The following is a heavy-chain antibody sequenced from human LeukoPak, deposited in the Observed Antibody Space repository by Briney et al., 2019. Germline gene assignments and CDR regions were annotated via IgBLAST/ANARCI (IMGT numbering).Heavy chain of an antibody. CDR3: AKENDFVY. Sequence: GGSLRLSCAASGFTFSNYDMHWVRQAPGKGLEWVGVISYDGTNKYYADSVKGRLTSFRDNSKSTLYLQMNSLRAEDTAVYYCAKENDFVYWGQGTLVTVSS. J-gene: IGHJ4*02. D-gene: IGHD3-3*01. V-gene: IGHV3-30*18. CDR1: GFTFSNYD. CDR2: ISYDGTNK.